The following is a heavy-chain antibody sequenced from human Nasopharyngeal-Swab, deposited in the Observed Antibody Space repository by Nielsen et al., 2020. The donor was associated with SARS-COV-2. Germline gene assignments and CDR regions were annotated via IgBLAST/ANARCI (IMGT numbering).Heavy chain of an antibody. V-gene: IGHV3-33*01. Sequence: SLKISCAASGFTFSSYGMHWVRPAPGKGLEWVAVIWYDGSNKYYADSVKGRFTISRDNSKNTLYLQMNSLRAEDTAVYYCARGRSSSWEDYFDYWGQGTLVTVSS. CDR1: GFTFSSYG. CDR3: ARGRSSSWEDYFDY. CDR2: IWYDGSNK. D-gene: IGHD6-13*01. J-gene: IGHJ4*02.